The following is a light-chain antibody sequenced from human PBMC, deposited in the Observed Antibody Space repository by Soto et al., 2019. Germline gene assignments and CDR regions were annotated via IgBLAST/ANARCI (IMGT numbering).Light chain of an antibody. CDR3: QAWDSRTAV. CDR1: RLGDKY. Sequence: SYELTQPPSVSVSPGQTASITCSGDRLGDKYASWYQQKPGQSPVLVISQDNKRPSGIPERFSGSNSGNTATLTISGTQTMDEADYYCQAWDSRTAVFGGGTKVTVL. V-gene: IGLV3-1*01. J-gene: IGLJ2*01. CDR2: QDN.